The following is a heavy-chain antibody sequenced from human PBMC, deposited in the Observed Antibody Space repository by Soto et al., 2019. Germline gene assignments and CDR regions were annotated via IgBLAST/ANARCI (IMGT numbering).Heavy chain of an antibody. J-gene: IGHJ4*02. CDR1: GFMFTSSA. CDR2: LVVCSGNT. D-gene: IGHD3-3*01. Sequence: QMQVVQSGPEVKKPGTSVKVSCKTSGFMFTSSAVQWVRQARGQRLEWIGWLVVCSGNTHYAQHFQERVTLTRDMSTGTAYMELSSLRSEDTAVYYCAAVPVLRFLKWLPAYFDYWGQGTLVTVSS. V-gene: IGHV1-58*01. CDR3: AAVPVLRFLKWLPAYFDY.